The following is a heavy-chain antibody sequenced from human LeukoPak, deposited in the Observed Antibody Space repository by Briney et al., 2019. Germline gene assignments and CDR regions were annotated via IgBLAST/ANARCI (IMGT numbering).Heavy chain of an antibody. CDR3: ARGEGIGYFDY. V-gene: IGHV4-59*01. Sequence: SETLSLTCTVSGGSISSYYWSWIRQPPGKGLEWIGYIYYSGSTNYNPSLKSRVTISVDTSKNQFSLKLSSVTAADTAVYYCARGEGIGYFDYWGQGTLVTVSS. CDR1: GGSISSYY. CDR2: IYYSGST. J-gene: IGHJ4*02. D-gene: IGHD2-21*01.